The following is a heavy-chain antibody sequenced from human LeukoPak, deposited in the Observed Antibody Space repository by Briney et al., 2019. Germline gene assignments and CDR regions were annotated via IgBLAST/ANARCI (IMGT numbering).Heavy chain of an antibody. CDR1: GDSISTSSYY. J-gene: IGHJ4*02. CDR2: IYYTGST. CDR3: ARRRGIQLWLLFDY. D-gene: IGHD5-18*01. Sequence: PSETLSLTCTVSGDSISTSSYYWGWIRQPPGKGLEWIGSIYYTGSTYYNPSLKSRVTISVDTSKNQFSLKLSSVTAADTAVYYCARRRGIQLWLLFDYWGQGTLVTVSS. V-gene: IGHV4-39*07.